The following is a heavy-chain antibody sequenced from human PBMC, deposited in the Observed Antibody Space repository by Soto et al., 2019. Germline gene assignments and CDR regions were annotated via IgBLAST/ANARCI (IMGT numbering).Heavy chain of an antibody. J-gene: IGHJ4*02. Sequence: QVQLVQSGAEVKKPGASVKVSCKTSGYTFTSXGXXXXXXXXXXXXXWMGWISAYNSNTNYAQKLQGRVTMTTDTXXXXXXXXXXXXXXXXXXXXXXXXXXXXXXXXXSDYWGQGTLVTVSS. V-gene: IGHV1-18*01. CDR1: GYTFTSXG. CDR3: XXXXXXXXXXXSDY. CDR2: ISAYNSNT.